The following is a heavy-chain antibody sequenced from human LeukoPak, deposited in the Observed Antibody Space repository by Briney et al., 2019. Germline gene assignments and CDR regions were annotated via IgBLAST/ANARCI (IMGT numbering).Heavy chain of an antibody. CDR2: ISSCSSYI. V-gene: IGHV3-21*01. D-gene: IGHD3-16*02. Sequence: GGSLRLSCAASGFTFSSYSMNWVRQAPGKGLEWVSSISSCSSYIYYADSVKGRFTISRDNAKNSLYLQMNSLRAEDTAVYYCARDLYDYVWGSYRRTLDYWGQGTLVTVSS. CDR3: ARDLYDYVWGSYRRTLDY. J-gene: IGHJ4*02. CDR1: GFTFSSYS.